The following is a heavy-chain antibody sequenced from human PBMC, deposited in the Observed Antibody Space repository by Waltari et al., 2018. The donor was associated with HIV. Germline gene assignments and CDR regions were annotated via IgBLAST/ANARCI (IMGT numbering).Heavy chain of an antibody. CDR1: GFTFTDYG. CDR3: AKGKVVVAATPGYGLDV. CDR2: ISGSGATT. J-gene: IGHJ6*02. V-gene: IGHV3-23*01. D-gene: IGHD2-15*01. Sequence: EVQLLESGGDLVRPGGSLRLSCAASGFTFTDYGMTWVRQAPGKGLEWVSAISGSGATTSYADSVKGRFTISRDNSKNTLYLQLNSLRPEDTAVYYCAKGKVVVAATPGYGLDVWGPGTTVIVSS.